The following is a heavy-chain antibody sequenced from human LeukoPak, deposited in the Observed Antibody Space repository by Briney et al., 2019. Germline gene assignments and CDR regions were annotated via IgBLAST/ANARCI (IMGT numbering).Heavy chain of an antibody. CDR2: ISDSGNAI. V-gene: IGHV3-48*03. J-gene: IGHJ6*03. D-gene: IGHD3-10*01. CDR1: GFTFSSYE. Sequence: PGGSLRLSCAASGFTFSSYEMNWVRQAPGKGLEWVSYISDSGNAIYYGDSVKGRFTISRDNAKNSLYLQVNSLRGEDTAVYYCARNPVWFGEFPELNYYYMDVWGKGTTVTISS. CDR3: ARNPVWFGEFPELNYYYMDV.